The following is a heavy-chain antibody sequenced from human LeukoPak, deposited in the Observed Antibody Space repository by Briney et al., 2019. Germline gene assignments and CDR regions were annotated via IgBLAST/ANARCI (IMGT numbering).Heavy chain of an antibody. V-gene: IGHV4-61*02. CDR1: GGSITGGGYY. J-gene: IGHJ4*02. CDR3: TRGFGEFPL. D-gene: IGHD3-10*01. Sequence: SETLSLTCTVSGGSITGGGYYWSWIRQPAGKGLQWIGRIYASGHTNYNPSLQNRAAISVDTSNNQFSLKLTSVTAADTAVYFCTRGFGEFPLWGQGTLVTVSS. CDR2: IYASGHT.